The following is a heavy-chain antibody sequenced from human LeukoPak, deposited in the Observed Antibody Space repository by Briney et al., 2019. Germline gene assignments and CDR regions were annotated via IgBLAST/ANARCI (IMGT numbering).Heavy chain of an antibody. CDR3: ARSAAARGYYYMDV. V-gene: IGHV1-18*01. CDR2: ISAYNGNT. D-gene: IGHD6-6*01. Sequence: ASVKVSCRASGYTFTSYGISWVRQAPGQGLEWMGWISAYNGNTNYAQKLQGRVTMTTDTSTSTAYMELRSLRSDDTAVYYSARSAAARGYYYMDVWGKGTTVTVSS. J-gene: IGHJ6*03. CDR1: GYTFTSYG.